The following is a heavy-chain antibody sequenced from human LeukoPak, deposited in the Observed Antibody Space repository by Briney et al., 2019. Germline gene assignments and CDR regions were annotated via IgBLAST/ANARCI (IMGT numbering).Heavy chain of an antibody. D-gene: IGHD3-22*01. Sequence: SQTLSLTCTVSGGSISSGSYYWSWIRQPAGKGLEWIGRIYTSGSTYYNPSLKSRVTISVDTSKNQFSLKLSSVTAADTAVYYCARVLSMIVVVSHWGQGTLVTVSS. V-gene: IGHV4-61*02. J-gene: IGHJ1*01. CDR1: GGSISSGSYY. CDR3: ARVLSMIVVVSH. CDR2: IYTSGST.